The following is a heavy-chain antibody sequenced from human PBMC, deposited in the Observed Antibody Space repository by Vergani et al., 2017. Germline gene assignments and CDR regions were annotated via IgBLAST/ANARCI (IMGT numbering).Heavy chain of an antibody. CDR2: IRQDGSKT. CDR3: ARSYWRGDGCYSDWYFDL. CDR1: GFTFSSYW. D-gene: IGHD2-15*01. V-gene: IGHV3-7*01. J-gene: IGHJ2*01. Sequence: EVQLVESGGGLVQPGGSLRLSCAGSGFTFSSYWMSWVRQAPGKGLEWVANIRQDGSKTYYVDSVKGRFTISRDNAKNSLYLQMNSLRAEDTSVYYCARSYWRGDGCYSDWYFDLWGRGTLVTVSS.